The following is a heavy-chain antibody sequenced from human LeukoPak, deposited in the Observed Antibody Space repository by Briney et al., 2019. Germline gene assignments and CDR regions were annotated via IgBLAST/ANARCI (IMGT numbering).Heavy chain of an antibody. Sequence: SETLSLTCAVYGGAFSGYYWSWIRQPPGKGLEWIGGINHSGSTNNNPSLKSRVTISVDTSKNQFSLKLSSVTATDTAVYYCARRAGAARLDYWGQGTLVTVSS. D-gene: IGHD6-6*01. CDR3: ARRAGAARLDY. V-gene: IGHV4-34*01. CDR1: GGAFSGYY. J-gene: IGHJ4*02. CDR2: INHSGST.